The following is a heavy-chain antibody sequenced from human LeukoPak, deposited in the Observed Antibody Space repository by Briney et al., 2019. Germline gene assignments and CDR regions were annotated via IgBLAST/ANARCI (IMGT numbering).Heavy chain of an antibody. V-gene: IGHV3-23*01. CDR2: INDGGGRT. Sequence: GGSLRLSCAASGFIFSSYAMNWVRQAPGKGLEWVSAINDGGGRTYYADSVKGRFTISRDNSKNTLYLQMNSLRAEDTAVYYCAGRSSWTLYFDYWGQGTLVTVSS. J-gene: IGHJ4*02. CDR1: GFIFSSYA. D-gene: IGHD6-13*01. CDR3: AGRSSWTLYFDY.